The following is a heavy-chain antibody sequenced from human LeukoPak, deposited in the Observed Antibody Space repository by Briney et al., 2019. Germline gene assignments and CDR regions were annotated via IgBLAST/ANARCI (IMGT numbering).Heavy chain of an antibody. V-gene: IGHV3-23*01. D-gene: IGHD2-15*01. CDR1: GLSFRSYG. J-gene: IGHJ4*02. CDR2: ITSSGTT. CDR3: TNTGTYSIY. Sequence: GGTLRLSCAASGLSFRSYGMGWVRQAPGKWLEWVSSITSSGTTNYADSVKDRFVISRDNSKDTLFLQMNSLRVEDTALYYCTNTGTYSIYWGQGTLVTVSS.